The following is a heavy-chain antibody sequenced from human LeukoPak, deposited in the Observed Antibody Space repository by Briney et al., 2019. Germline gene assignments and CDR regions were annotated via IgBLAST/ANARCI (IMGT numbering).Heavy chain of an antibody. CDR2: MKKDGSEK. CDR1: GFTFDDYG. Sequence: GGSLRLSCAASGFTFDDYGMSWVRQVPGKGLEWVANMKKDGSEKYYVDSVKGRFTISRGNANTSLYLQMDSLRAEDTAVYYCARDLSGVAGYTYGRVIDYWGQGTLVTVSS. D-gene: IGHD5-18*01. J-gene: IGHJ4*02. CDR3: ARDLSGVAGYTYGRVIDY. V-gene: IGHV3-7*01.